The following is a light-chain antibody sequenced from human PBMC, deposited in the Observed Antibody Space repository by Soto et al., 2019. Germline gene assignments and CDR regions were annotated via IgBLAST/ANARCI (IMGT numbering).Light chain of an antibody. CDR1: QSVSSN. V-gene: IGKV3-15*01. J-gene: IGKJ1*01. CDR3: QQYNNWPFPSWT. CDR2: GAS. Sequence: EIVMTQSPATLSVSPGERATLSCRASQSVSSNLAWYQQKPGQAPRLLIYGASTRATGIPARFSGSGSGTELTLNISSLQSEDFAVYYCQQYNNWPFPSWTFGQGTKVEIK.